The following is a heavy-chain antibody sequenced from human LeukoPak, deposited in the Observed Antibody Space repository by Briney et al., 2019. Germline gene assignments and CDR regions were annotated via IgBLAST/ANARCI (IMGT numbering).Heavy chain of an antibody. CDR2: ISSSSIHI. CDR3: AKDGPPVDY. Sequence: GGSLRLSCAASGFTFSTFSMNWVRQAPGKGLEWVSSISSSSIHIYYADSVKGRFTISRENAKNSLYLQMNSLRPEDTAVYYCAKDGPPVDYWGQGTLVTVSS. J-gene: IGHJ4*02. V-gene: IGHV3-21*01. CDR1: GFTFSTFS.